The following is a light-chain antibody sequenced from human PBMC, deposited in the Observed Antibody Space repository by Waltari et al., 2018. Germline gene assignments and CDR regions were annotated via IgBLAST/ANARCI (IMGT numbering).Light chain of an antibody. CDR1: NIGSYS. J-gene: IGLJ1*01. Sequence: SYVLTQPPSVSVAPGDTASITCGGDNIGSYSFHWYQQKPGQAPVLVIFYDSDRPSGIPARFSGSNSGNTATLTITSVEAGDEARYYCQVWHADIDPGVFGTGTEVTVL. CDR2: YDS. V-gene: IGLV3-21*04. CDR3: QVWHADIDPGV.